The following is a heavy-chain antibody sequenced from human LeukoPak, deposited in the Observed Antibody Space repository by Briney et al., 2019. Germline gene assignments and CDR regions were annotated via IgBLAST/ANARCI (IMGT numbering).Heavy chain of an antibody. D-gene: IGHD3-10*01. CDR3: ARHFYGSGSYYSSGYYYYYYMDV. J-gene: IGHJ6*03. CDR2: IYTSGST. CDR1: GGSISSYY. V-gene: IGHV4-4*09. Sequence: SETLSLTCTVSGGSISSYYWSWIRQPPGKGLEWIGYIYTSGSTNYNPSLKSRVTISVDTSKNQFSLKLSPVTAADTAVYYCARHFYGSGSYYSSGYYYYYYMDVWGKGTTVTVSS.